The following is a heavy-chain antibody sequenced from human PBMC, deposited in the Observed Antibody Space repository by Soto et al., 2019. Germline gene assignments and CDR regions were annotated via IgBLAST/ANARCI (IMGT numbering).Heavy chain of an antibody. D-gene: IGHD3-10*01. V-gene: IGHV3-15*01. CDR3: TTDETIPSLGAFDI. Sequence: GGSLRLSCEASGFLFSNAWMTWVRQAPGKGLKWIGHIKTETDGGTAEYAAAVKGRFTMSRDDSRKTLYLQMNSLKTEDTSVYYCTTDETIPSLGAFDIWGQGTMVTVSS. J-gene: IGHJ3*02. CDR1: GFLFSNAW. CDR2: IKTETDGGTA.